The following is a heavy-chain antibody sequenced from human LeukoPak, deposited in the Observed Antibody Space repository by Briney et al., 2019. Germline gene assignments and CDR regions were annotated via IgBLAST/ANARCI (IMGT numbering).Heavy chain of an antibody. CDR1: GFTFNSYW. V-gene: IGHV3-7*03. CDR3: ARLGPASSGWPESFDY. Sequence: GGSLRLSCAASGFTFNSYWMNWVRQAPGKGLEGVANIKRDGSEKYYVDSVKGRFTISRDNAKNSLDLQMNSLRVEDTAVYYCARLGPASSGWPESFDYWGQGTLVTVSS. CDR2: IKRDGSEK. J-gene: IGHJ4*02. D-gene: IGHD6-19*01.